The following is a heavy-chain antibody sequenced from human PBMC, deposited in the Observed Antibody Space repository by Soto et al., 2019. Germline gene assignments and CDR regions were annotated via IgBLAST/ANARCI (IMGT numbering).Heavy chain of an antibody. J-gene: IGHJ4*01. CDR3: ARDNWNSY. Sequence: EVQLVESGGGLVQPGGSVRLSCXXSGFTFSSYWMHWVRQAPGKGLMWVSRIHNDGSTTRYADSVKGRFTISRDNAKNTLYLQMSSLRVEDTAVYYCARDNWNSYWGQGTLVTVSS. V-gene: IGHV3-74*01. D-gene: IGHD1-7*01. CDR2: IHNDGSTT. CDR1: GFTFSSYW.